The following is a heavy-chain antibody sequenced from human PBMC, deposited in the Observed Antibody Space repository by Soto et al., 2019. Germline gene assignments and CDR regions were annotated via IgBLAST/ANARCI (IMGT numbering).Heavy chain of an antibody. CDR2: ISAYDGKT. J-gene: IGHJ5*02. Sequence: ASVKVSCKTSGYTFNTYGINWVRQAPGQGLELVGWISAYDGKTTYAEKFQGRVTLTTDTSTSTAYMELRSLRSDDTAIYSCARDPHEFWTSYWFDPWGQGTPVTVSS. D-gene: IGHD3-3*01. V-gene: IGHV1-18*01. CDR3: ARDPHEFWTSYWFDP. CDR1: GYTFNTYG.